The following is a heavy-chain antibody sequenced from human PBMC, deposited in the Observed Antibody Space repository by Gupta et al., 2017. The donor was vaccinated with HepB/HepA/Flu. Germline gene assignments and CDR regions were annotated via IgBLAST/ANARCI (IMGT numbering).Heavy chain of an antibody. V-gene: IGHV3-30-3*01. D-gene: IGHD3-10*01. CDR2: ISYDGSNK. J-gene: IGHJ3*02. CDR1: GFTFSSYA. Sequence: QVQLVESGGGVVQPGRSLRLSCAASGFTFSSYAMHWVRQAPGKGLEWVGVISYDGSNKYYADSVKGRFTISRDNSKNTLYLQMNSLRAEDTAVYYCARDRGEYYYGSGAFDIWGQGTMVTVSS. CDR3: ARDRGEYYYGSGAFDI.